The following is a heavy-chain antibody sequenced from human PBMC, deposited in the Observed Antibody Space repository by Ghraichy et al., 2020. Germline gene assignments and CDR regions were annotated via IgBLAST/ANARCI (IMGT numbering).Heavy chain of an antibody. CDR3: ARTDKNYDSRIQH. D-gene: IGHD3-22*01. CDR2: IYYSGST. Sequence: SETLSLTCTVSGGSISSGGYYWSWIRQHPGKGLEWIGYIYYSGSTYYNPSLKSRVTISVDTSKNQFSLKLSSVTAADTAVYYCARTDKNYDSRIQHWGQGTLVTVSS. V-gene: IGHV4-31*03. CDR1: GGSISSGGYY. J-gene: IGHJ1*01.